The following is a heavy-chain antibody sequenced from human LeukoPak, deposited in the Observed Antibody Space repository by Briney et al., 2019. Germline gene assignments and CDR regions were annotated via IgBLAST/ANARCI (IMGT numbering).Heavy chain of an antibody. D-gene: IGHD3-16*02. V-gene: IGHV4-61*02. J-gene: IGHJ2*01. CDR1: GGSISSGSYY. CDR3: AGTYVWGSYRPTPPYWYFDL. CDR2: IYTSGST. Sequence: PSETLSLTCTVSGGSISSGSYYWSWIRQPAGKGLEWIGRIYTSGSTNYNPSLKSRVTISVDTSKNQFSLKLSSVTAADTAVYYCAGTYVWGSYRPTPPYWYFDLWGRGTLVTVSS.